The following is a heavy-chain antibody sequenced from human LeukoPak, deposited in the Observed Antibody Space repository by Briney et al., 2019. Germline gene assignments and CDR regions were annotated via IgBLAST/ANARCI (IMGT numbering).Heavy chain of an antibody. CDR1: GFTVSTNY. CDR2: IYSGGTT. J-gene: IGHJ4*02. CDR3: ARDRGGSRSDC. V-gene: IGHV3-66*01. Sequence: GGSLRLSCAASGFTVSTNYMSWVRQAPGKGLEWVSVIYSGGTTYYADSVRGRFTISRDNSKNTLYLQMNSLRAEDTAVYYCARDRGGSRSDCWGQGTLVTVSS. D-gene: IGHD6-13*01.